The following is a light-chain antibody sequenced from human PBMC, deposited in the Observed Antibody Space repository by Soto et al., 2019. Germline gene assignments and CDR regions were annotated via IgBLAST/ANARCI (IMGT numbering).Light chain of an antibody. V-gene: IGKV1-5*03. CDR1: QSINSW. CDR2: QAS. J-gene: IGKJ1*01. CDR3: QQYSSYPWT. Sequence: DIQMTQSPSTLSASVGDRVTITCRASQSINSWLAWYQQRPGKAPKLLIYQASTLESGVPSIFSGSESGTEFTLTISSLPPDDFATYYCQQYSSYPWTFGQGTRVEVK.